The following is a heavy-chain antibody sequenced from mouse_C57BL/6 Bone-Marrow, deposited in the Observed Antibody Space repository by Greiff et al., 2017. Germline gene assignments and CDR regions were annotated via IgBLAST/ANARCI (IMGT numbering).Heavy chain of an antibody. Sequence: EVHLVESGGGLVKPGGSLKLSCAASGFTFSDYGMHWVRQAPEKGLEWVAYISSGSSTLYYADTVKGRFTFSSDNAKNTLFLQMTRLRYEDTDMYYCARRRGNAWFAYWGQGTLVTVSA. CDR1: GFTFSDYG. CDR3: ARRRGNAWFAY. V-gene: IGHV5-17*01. D-gene: IGHD2-1*01. J-gene: IGHJ3*01. CDR2: ISSGSSTL.